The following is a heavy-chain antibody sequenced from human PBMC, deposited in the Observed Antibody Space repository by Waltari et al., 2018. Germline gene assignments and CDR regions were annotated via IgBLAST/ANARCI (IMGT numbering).Heavy chain of an antibody. CDR2: INHSGST. D-gene: IGHD6-6*01. CDR3: AGGSSLRGPFDY. V-gene: IGHV4-34*01. CDR1: GGSFSGYY. Sequence: QVQLQQWGAGLLKPSETLSLTCAVYGGSFSGYYWSWIRQPPGKGLEWIGEINHSGSTNYNPSLKSRVTISVDTSKNQFSLKLSSVTAADTAVYYCAGGSSLRGPFDYWGQGTLVTVSS. J-gene: IGHJ4*02.